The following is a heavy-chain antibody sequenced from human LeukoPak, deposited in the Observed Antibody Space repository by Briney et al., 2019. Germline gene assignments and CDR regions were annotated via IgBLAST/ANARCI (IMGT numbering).Heavy chain of an antibody. CDR3: ARAWTAGATNPHFFDY. CDR1: GFTFSSYW. V-gene: IGHV3-7*04. Sequence: GGSLRLSCAVSGFTFSSYWMSCVRQAPGKGLEWVANIKQEGIEKYYVDSVKGRFTISRDNAKNSLYLQMNSLRAEDTAVYYCARAWTAGATNPHFFDYWGQGTLVTVSS. J-gene: IGHJ4*02. CDR2: IKQEGIEK. D-gene: IGHD1-26*01.